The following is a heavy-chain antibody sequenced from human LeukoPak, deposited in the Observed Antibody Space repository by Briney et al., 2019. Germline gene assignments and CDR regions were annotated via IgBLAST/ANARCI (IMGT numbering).Heavy chain of an antibody. Sequence: PGGSLRLFCAASGFTFASYGMSWVRQAPGKGLEWVSFITTNGGRTSYADSVDGRFTISRDNPRNTLYMQMNSLRDEDTAVYYCAIMHGYYDGTGYWVQWGQGTLVTVSS. J-gene: IGHJ1*01. CDR1: GFTFASYG. CDR3: AIMHGYYDGTGYWVQ. D-gene: IGHD3-22*01. CDR2: ITTNGGRT. V-gene: IGHV3-23*01.